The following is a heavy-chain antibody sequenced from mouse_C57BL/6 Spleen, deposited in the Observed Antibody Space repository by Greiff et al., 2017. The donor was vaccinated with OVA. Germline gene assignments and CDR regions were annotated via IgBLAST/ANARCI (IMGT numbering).Heavy chain of an antibody. CDR3: ARLGSNYAFDY. V-gene: IGHV1-80*01. CDR1: GYAFSSSW. CDR2: IYPGDGDT. J-gene: IGHJ2*01. Sequence: VQLQPSGAELVKPGASVKISCKASGYAFSSSWMNWVKQRPGKGLEWIGQIYPGDGDTNYNGKFKGKATLTADKSSSTAYMQLSSLTSEDSAVYFCARLGSNYAFDYWGQGTTLTVSS. D-gene: IGHD2-5*01.